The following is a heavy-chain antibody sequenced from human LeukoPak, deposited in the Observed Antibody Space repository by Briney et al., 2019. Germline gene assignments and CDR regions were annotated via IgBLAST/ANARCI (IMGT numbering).Heavy chain of an antibody. CDR2: INSGERR. Sequence: GGSLRLSCAPSGFMFNNYAMSWVRQAPGKGLEWVSGINSGERRYYADSVRGRFTISRDNSKNTLYLQMHSLRAEDTAVYFCDRGWYNFDYWGQGTLVTVSS. D-gene: IGHD6-19*01. V-gene: IGHV3-23*01. J-gene: IGHJ4*02. CDR3: DRGWYNFDY. CDR1: GFMFNNYA.